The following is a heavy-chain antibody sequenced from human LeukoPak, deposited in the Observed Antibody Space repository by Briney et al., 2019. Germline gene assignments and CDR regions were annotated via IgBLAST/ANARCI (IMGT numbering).Heavy chain of an antibody. CDR3: ARGRRTGRITMIKNWFDP. CDR2: TNHSGST. J-gene: IGHJ5*02. D-gene: IGHD3-22*01. V-gene: IGHV4-34*01. Sequence: PSETLSLTCAVYGGSFSGYYWSWIRQPPGKGLEWIGETNHSGSTNYNPSLKSRVTISVDTSKNQFSLKLSSVTAADTAVYYCARGRRTGRITMIKNWFDPWGQGTLVTVSS. CDR1: GGSFSGYY.